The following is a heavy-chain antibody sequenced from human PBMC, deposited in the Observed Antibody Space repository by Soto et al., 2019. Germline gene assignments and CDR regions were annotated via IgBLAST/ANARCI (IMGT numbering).Heavy chain of an antibody. J-gene: IGHJ4*02. Sequence: EVQLLESGGGLVQPGGSLRLSCAASGFTFSSYAMSWVRQAPGKGLEWVSVISGSGGSTYYADSVKGRFTISRDNSKNTLDLQMNSLRAEDTAVYYCARRGSGIYYDYWGQGTLVTVSS. V-gene: IGHV3-23*01. D-gene: IGHD1-26*01. CDR3: ARRGSGIYYDY. CDR2: ISGSGGST. CDR1: GFTFSSYA.